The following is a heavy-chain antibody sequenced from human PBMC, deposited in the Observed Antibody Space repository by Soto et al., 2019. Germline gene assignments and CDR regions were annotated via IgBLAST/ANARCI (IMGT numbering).Heavy chain of an antibody. J-gene: IGHJ5*02. Sequence: QVQLQESGPGLVKPSQTLSLTCTVSGGSISSGGYYWSWIRQHPGKGLEWIGYIYYSGSTYYNPSLKSRVTISVDTSKNQFSLKLSSVTAADTAVYYCARDGRFYCSSTSCYRGNWFDPWGQGTLVTVSS. CDR2: IYYSGST. CDR1: GGSISSGGYY. V-gene: IGHV4-31*03. D-gene: IGHD2-2*02. CDR3: ARDGRFYCSSTSCYRGNWFDP.